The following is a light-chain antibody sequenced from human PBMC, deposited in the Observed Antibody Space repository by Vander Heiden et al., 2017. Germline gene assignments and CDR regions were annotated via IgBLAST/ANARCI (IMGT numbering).Light chain of an antibody. J-gene: IGLJ2*01. CDR3: AAWDDSLNGVV. CDR1: SSNIGRNT. V-gene: IGLV1-44*01. Sequence: QSVLTQPPSASGTPGQRVTISCSGSSSNIGRNTVNWYQHLPGTAPKRLIYNNNQRPSGVPDRFSGSKSGTSASLAISGLQSEDEADYYCAAWDDSLNGVVFGGGTKLTVL. CDR2: NNN.